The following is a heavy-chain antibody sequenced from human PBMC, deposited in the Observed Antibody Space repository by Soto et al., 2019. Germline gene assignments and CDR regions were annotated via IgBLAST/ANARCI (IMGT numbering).Heavy chain of an antibody. CDR3: ARGGAYYYYYGMDV. CDR1: GDTVNNGDYF. V-gene: IGHV4-61*03. CDR2: IYFTGST. Sequence: SETLSLTCTVSGDTVNNGDYFWSWIRQSPGKGLEWLGYIYFTGSTYYNPSLKSRVTISVDKSKNHFSLRLSSVTAADTAVYYCARGGAYYYYYGMDVWGQGTTVTVSS. J-gene: IGHJ6*02.